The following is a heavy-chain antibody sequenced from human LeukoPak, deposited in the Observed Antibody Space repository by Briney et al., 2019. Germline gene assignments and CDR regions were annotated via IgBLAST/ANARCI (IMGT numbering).Heavy chain of an antibody. D-gene: IGHD3-22*01. CDR1: GYTFTGYY. J-gene: IGHJ4*02. V-gene: IGHV1-2*02. Sequence: ASVKVSCKASGYTFTGYYMHWVRQAPGQGLEWMGWINPNSGGTNYAQKFQGRVTKTRDTSISTAYMELSRLRSDDTAVYYCARGVDYYGSSGYLEDFDYWGQGTLVTVSS. CDR3: ARGVDYYGSSGYLEDFDY. CDR2: INPNSGGT.